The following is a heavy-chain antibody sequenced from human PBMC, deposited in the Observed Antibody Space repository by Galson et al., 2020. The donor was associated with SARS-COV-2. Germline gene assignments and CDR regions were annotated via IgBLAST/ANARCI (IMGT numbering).Heavy chain of an antibody. V-gene: IGHV3-7*01. Sequence: GESLKISCTASGITTSGSWLNWVRQAPGKRLEWLAHIKNDGSEAYYVDSVRGRFTISRDNTKNSLYLQMNNLRVEDTAVYYCTAGHYSLWGQGTTVTGSS. CDR3: TAGHYSL. J-gene: IGHJ3*01. CDR2: IKNDGSEA. D-gene: IGHD3-3*01. CDR1: GITTSGSW.